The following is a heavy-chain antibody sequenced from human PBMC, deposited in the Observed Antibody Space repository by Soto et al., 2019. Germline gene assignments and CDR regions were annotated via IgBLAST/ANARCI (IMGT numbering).Heavy chain of an antibody. Sequence: PGGSLRLSCAGSGFTFSSHAMNWVRQAPGKGLEWVSVISGSDGSTYYADSVKGRFTISRDNSKNTLNLQMNSLRAEGTAVYYCARRSSSWYFDYWGQGTLVTVSS. D-gene: IGHD6-13*01. CDR2: ISGSDGST. CDR1: GFTFSSHA. CDR3: ARRSSSWYFDY. J-gene: IGHJ4*02. V-gene: IGHV3-23*01.